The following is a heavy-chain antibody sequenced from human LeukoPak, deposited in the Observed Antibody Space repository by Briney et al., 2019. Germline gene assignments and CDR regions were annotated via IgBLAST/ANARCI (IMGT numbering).Heavy chain of an antibody. CDR2: ISSTSYYI. V-gene: IGHV3-21*01. D-gene: IGHD5-24*01. CDR3: ARDGYNSANGIDV. CDR1: GLTFDTYS. Sequence: PGGSLRLSCTASGLTFDTYSMNWVRQAPGKGLEWVSSISSTSYYIYYADSVKGRFTISRDSAKSSLSLQMNSLSAEDTAVYYCARDGYNSANGIDVWGQGTMVTVSS. J-gene: IGHJ3*01.